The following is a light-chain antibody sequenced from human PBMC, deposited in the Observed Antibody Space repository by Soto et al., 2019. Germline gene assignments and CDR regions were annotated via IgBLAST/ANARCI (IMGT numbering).Light chain of an antibody. CDR2: GAS. J-gene: IGKJ4*01. Sequence: EIVLTQSPGTLSLSPWERATLSCRASQSVANYLAWYQQRPGQAPRLLIYGASTRATGTPARFSGSGSGTEFTLTISSLQSEDFAVYYCQQYIRWPLTFGGGTKVDIK. CDR3: QQYIRWPLT. CDR1: QSVANY. V-gene: IGKV3-15*01.